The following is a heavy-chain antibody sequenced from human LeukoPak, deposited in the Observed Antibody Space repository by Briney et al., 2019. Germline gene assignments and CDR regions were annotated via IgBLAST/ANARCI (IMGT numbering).Heavy chain of an antibody. CDR1: GYSISSGYY. CDR3: ARVRYYDSSTV. CDR2: IYTSGST. Sequence: SETLSLTCAVSGYSISSGYYWDWIRQPPGTGLEWIGRIYTSGSTNYNPSLKSRVTIPVDTPKNQFSLKLSSVTAADTAVYYCARVRYYDSSTVWGQGTMVTVSS. D-gene: IGHD3-22*01. V-gene: IGHV4-38-2*01. J-gene: IGHJ3*01.